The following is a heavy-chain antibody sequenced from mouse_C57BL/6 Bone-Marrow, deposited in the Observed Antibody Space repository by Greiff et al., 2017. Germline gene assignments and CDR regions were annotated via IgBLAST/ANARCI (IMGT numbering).Heavy chain of an antibody. CDR2: IYPGDGDT. D-gene: IGHD2-4*01. CDR3: ARGRLRRVDY. J-gene: IGHJ2*01. Sequence: VQLQQSGPELVKPGASVKISCKASGYAFSSSWMNWVKQRPGKGLEWIGRIYPGDGDTNYNGKFKGKATLTADKSSSTAYMQLSSLTSEDSAVYFCARGRLRRVDYWGQGTTRTVSS. CDR1: GYAFSSSW. V-gene: IGHV1-82*01.